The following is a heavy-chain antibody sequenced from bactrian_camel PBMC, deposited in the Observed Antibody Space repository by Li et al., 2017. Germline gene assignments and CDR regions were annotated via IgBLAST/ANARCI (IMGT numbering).Heavy chain of an antibody. V-gene: IGHV3S54*01. CDR2: IDTGDGST. CDR1: GDTTMTKC. J-gene: IGHJ6*01. D-gene: IGHD6*01. CDR3: AADLKSRGSWYYRRAADFEY. Sequence: HVQLVESGGGSVKAGGSLRLSCSISGDTTMTKCMGWFRQAPGQEREGVAAIDTGDGSTYYLNSVEGRFTFSKDNGKKTHFLQMNSLQPEDAGTYYCAADLKSRGSWYYRRAADFEYWGLGTQVTVS.